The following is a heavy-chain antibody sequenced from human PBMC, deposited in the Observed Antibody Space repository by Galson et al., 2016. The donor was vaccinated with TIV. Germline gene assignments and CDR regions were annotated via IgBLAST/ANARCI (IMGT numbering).Heavy chain of an antibody. J-gene: IGHJ5*02. V-gene: IGHV1-69*10. CDR2: ITGILGVA. D-gene: IGHD3/OR15-3a*01. CDR1: GVTFNSHA. CDR3: ARGGGYSYDFRVWLDP. Sequence: SVKVSCKASGVTFNSHAINWVRQAPGQGLEWMGGITGILGVAKYAQKFQGRVTITADESTNTAYMELNSLISEDTAVYYCARGGGYSYDFRVWLDPWGQGTLVTVSS.